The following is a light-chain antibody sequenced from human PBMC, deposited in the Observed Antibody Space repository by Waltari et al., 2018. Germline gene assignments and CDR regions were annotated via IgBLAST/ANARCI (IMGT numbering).Light chain of an antibody. CDR2: SNN. CDR3: SAWDDSLNGQVV. V-gene: IGLV1-44*01. CDR1: WSNIGSNA. Sequence: QSLLTQPPSASGTPGQRVTISCSGSWSNIGSNAVSWYQQLPGTAPKLLIHSNNRRPSGVPDRFSGAKSGTSASLGISGLQSADEADYYCSAWDDSLNGQVVFGGGTKVTVL. J-gene: IGLJ2*01.